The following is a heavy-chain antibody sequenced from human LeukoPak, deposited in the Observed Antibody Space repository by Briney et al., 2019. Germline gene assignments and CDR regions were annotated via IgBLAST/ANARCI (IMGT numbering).Heavy chain of an antibody. J-gene: IGHJ4*02. Sequence: ASGTLSLTCTVSGGSISPYYWSWVRQPPGRGLEWIGYVFHFGSTHYSPSLGSRAAISLDTSKKQFSLRLTDVTATDTAVYYCASQQAVSGTFYFDYWGQGSLVTVSS. V-gene: IGHV4-59*08. D-gene: IGHD1-1*01. CDR3: ASQQAVSGTFYFDY. CDR2: VFHFGST. CDR1: GGSISPYY.